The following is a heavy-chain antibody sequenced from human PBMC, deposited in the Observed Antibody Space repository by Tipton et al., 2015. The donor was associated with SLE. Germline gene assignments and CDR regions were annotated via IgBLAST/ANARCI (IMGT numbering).Heavy chain of an antibody. CDR3: AVWQFDY. V-gene: IGHV3-30*03. CDR1: GFTFSSYG. J-gene: IGHJ4*02. D-gene: IGHD2-8*01. CDR2: ISYDGSNK. Sequence: SLRLSCAASGFTFSSYGMHWVRQAPGKGLEWVAVISYDGSNKYYADSVKGRFTISRDNSKNTLYLQMNSLRAEDTAVYYCAVWQFDYWGQGTLVTVSS.